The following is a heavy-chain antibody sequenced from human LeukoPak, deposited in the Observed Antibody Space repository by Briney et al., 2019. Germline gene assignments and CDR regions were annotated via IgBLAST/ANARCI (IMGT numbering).Heavy chain of an antibody. D-gene: IGHD3-22*01. CDR2: INHSGST. J-gene: IGHJ4*02. CDR3: ADAPFYDSSGYYSQKTLPPRN. CDR1: GGSFSGYY. Sequence: SETLSLTCAVYGGSFSGYYWSWIRQPPGKGLEWIGEINHSGSTNYNPSLKSRVTISVDTSKNQFSLKLSSVTAADTAVYYCADAPFYDSSGYYSQKTLPPRNWGQGTLVTVSS. V-gene: IGHV4-34*01.